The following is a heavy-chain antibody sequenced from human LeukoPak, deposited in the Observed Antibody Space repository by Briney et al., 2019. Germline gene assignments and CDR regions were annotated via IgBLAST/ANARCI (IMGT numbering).Heavy chain of an antibody. J-gene: IGHJ4*02. CDR2: INEDGSEK. CDR1: GFTFSSHW. V-gene: IGHV3-7*05. D-gene: IGHD3-3*01. Sequence: PGGSLRLSCEASGFTFSSHWMSWVRQAPGKGLEWVANINEDGSEKYYMESVKGRFTISRDNAKNSLYLQMGSLRAEDTAVYYCARDGPHYDFWSGPAYWGQGTLVTVSS. CDR3: ARDGPHYDFWSGPAY.